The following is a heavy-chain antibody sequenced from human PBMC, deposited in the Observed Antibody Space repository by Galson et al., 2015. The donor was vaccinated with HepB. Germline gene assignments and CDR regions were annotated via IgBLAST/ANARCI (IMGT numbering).Heavy chain of an antibody. CDR3: ARDGDLLYQLLFDY. D-gene: IGHD2-2*01. V-gene: IGHV3-33*08. CDR1: GFTFSSYA. Sequence: SLRLSCAASGFTFSSYAVHWVRQAPGKGLEWVAVIWYDGSNKYYADSVKGRFTISRDNSKNTLYLQMNSLRAEDTAVYYCARDGDLLYQLLFDYWGQGTLVTVSS. CDR2: IWYDGSNK. J-gene: IGHJ4*02.